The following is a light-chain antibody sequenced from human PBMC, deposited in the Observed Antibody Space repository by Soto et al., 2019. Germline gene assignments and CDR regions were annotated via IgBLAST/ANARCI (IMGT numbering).Light chain of an antibody. J-gene: IGLJ1*01. CDR2: DVS. Sequence: QSVLTQPASVAGSPGQAITISFTGTSSDVGGYNYVSWYQQHPGKAPKLMIYDVSNRPSGVSNRFSGSKSGNTASLTISGLQAEDEADYYCSSYTSSSIVFGTGTKVTVL. CDR1: SSDVGGYNY. V-gene: IGLV2-14*01. CDR3: SSYTSSSIV.